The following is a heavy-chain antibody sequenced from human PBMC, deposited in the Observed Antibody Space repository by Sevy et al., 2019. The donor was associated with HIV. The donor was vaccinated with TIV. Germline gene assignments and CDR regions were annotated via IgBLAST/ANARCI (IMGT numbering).Heavy chain of an antibody. D-gene: IGHD3-10*01. CDR1: GGSISSYY. CDR3: ARGSTMVRGVIIGFDP. CDR2: IYYSGST. Sequence: SETLSLTCTVSGGSISSYYWSWIRQPPGKGLEWIGYIYYSGSTNYNPSLKSRVTISVDTSKNQFSLKLSSVTAADTAVYYCARGSTMVRGVIIGFDPWGRGTLVTVSS. J-gene: IGHJ5*02. V-gene: IGHV4-59*01.